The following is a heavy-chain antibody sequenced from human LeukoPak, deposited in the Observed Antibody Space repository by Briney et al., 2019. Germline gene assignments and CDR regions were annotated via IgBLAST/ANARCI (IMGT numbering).Heavy chain of an antibody. Sequence: SETLSLTCTVSGGSITTYYWSWIRQPPGKGLEWVGFIFYSGTTNYNPSLKSRVTISLNTSKTQFSLKLSSVTAADTAVYYCARGTFWSGYYHDYWGQGTLVTVSS. D-gene: IGHD3-3*01. CDR2: IFYSGTT. V-gene: IGHV4-59*01. CDR3: ARGTFWSGYYHDY. J-gene: IGHJ4*02. CDR1: GGSITTYY.